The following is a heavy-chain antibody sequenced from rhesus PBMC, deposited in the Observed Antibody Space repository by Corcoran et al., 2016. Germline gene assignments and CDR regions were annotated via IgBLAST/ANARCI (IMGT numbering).Heavy chain of an antibody. CDR2: IDGNSPST. CDR3: ARNIVVVITSFDY. Sequence: QVQLQESGPGLVKPSETLSLTCAVSGGSISDYYYWNWLRQPPGKGLGGIGNIDGNSPSTYYNLSRKSRVTISKDTSKNQFFLKLSSVPAADTAVYYCARNIVVVITSFDYWGQGVLVTVSS. CDR1: GGSISDYYY. V-gene: IGHV4S9*01. D-gene: IGHD3-16*01. J-gene: IGHJ4*01.